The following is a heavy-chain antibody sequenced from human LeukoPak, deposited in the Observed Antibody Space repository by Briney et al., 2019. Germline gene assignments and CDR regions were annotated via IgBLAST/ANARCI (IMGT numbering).Heavy chain of an antibody. CDR1: GYTFTGSGWY. CDR3: ARDGPAQMVDFDY. J-gene: IGHJ4*02. Sequence: VASVKVSCKASGYTFTGSGWYLYWLRQAPGQGPECVGWIHPNNGATLYAQKFQGRAAMTTDTSISTAYMELSRLRPDDTAMYYCARDGPAQMVDFDYWGQGTLVTVSS. CDR2: IHPNNGAT. D-gene: IGHD3-10*01. V-gene: IGHV1-2*02.